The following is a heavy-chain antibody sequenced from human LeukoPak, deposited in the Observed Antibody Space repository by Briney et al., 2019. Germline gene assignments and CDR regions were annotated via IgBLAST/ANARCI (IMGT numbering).Heavy chain of an antibody. J-gene: IGHJ2*01. CDR2: IGGGGVTT. V-gene: IGHV3-64*02. CDR1: GFTFSSYS. D-gene: IGHD1-26*01. Sequence: PGGSLRLSCAASGFTFSSYSMHWVRQAPGKGPEFVSVIGGGGVTTFYADSVKDRFTISRDNSKNTLYLEMGSLRAEDMAVYYCAREVGGSGLWYYDLWGRGTLVTVSS. CDR3: AREVGGSGLWYYDL.